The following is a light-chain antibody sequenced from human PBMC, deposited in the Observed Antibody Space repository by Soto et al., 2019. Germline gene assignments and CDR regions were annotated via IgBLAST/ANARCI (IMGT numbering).Light chain of an antibody. J-gene: IGLJ1*01. CDR1: SGAVGGYNY. CDR3: SSYTSSSTLLYV. V-gene: IGLV2-14*01. Sequence: QSVLTKPAPLSGSPGEWITISCHRTSGAVGGYNYVSWYQQHPGKAPKLMIYDVSNRPSGVSNRFSGSKSGNTASLTISGLQAEDEADYYCSSYTSSSTLLYVFGTGTKVTVL. CDR2: DVS.